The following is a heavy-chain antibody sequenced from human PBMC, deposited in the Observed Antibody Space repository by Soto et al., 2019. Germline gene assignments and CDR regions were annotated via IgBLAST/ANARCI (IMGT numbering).Heavy chain of an antibody. J-gene: IGHJ6*02. V-gene: IGHV3-48*03. CDR3: ASAGWLRFDYYYYGMDV. CDR1: GFTFSSYE. D-gene: IGHD5-12*01. CDR2: ISSSGSTI. Sequence: EVQLVESGGGLVQPGGSLRLSCAASGFTFSSYEMNWVRQAPGKGLEWVSYISSSGSTIYYADSVKGRFTISRDNAKNPLYLQMNSLRAEDTAVYYCASAGWLRFDYYYYGMDVWGQGTTVTVSS.